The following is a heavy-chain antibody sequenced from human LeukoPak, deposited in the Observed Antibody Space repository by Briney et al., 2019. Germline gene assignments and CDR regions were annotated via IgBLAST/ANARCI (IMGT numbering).Heavy chain of an antibody. D-gene: IGHD1-26*01. V-gene: IGHV3-48*02. CDR2: ISSSSSTI. Sequence: GGSLRLSCAASGFTFSSYSMNWVRQAPGKGLEWVSYISSSSSTIYYADSVKGRFTISRDNAKNSLYLQMNSPRDEDTAVYYCARVKGHSRGSYSFDYWGQGTLVTVSS. J-gene: IGHJ4*02. CDR1: GFTFSSYS. CDR3: ARVKGHSRGSYSFDY.